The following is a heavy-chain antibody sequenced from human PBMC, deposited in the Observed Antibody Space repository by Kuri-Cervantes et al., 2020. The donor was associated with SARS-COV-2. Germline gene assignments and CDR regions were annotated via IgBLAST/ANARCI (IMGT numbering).Heavy chain of an antibody. CDR2: ISKGSDTI. CDR3: ARGGEDFVQETRNWFEP. Sequence: GESLKSSGAASGFTFNTYSMDWVRLAPGKGLEWLAYISKGSDTIYYADSVKGRFTISRDNAKNSLFLQMNSLRADDTAVYYCARGGEDFVQETRNWFEPWGRGTQVTVSS. V-gene: IGHV3-48*01. J-gene: IGHJ5*02. D-gene: IGHD2-8*01. CDR1: GFTFNTYS.